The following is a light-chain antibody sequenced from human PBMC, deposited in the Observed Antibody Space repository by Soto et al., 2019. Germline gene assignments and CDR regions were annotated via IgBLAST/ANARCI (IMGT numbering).Light chain of an antibody. CDR1: SSNIGAGYD. CDR3: QSYDSSLSGINV. Sequence: QSVLTQPPSVSGAPGQRVTISCTGSSSNIGAGYDVHWYQQLPGTAPKLLIYGNSNRPSGVPDRFSGSKSGTSASLAIPGLPAEDEADDYCQSYDSSLSGINVFRTGTKLTVL. J-gene: IGLJ1*01. V-gene: IGLV1-40*01. CDR2: GNS.